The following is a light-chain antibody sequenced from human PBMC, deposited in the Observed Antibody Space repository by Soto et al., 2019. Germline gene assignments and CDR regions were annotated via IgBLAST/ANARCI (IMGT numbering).Light chain of an antibody. V-gene: IGKV3-20*01. CDR3: QQFGSPPGT. J-gene: IGKJ2*01. CDR1: QSVSSSY. Sequence: EIVLTQSPGTLSLSPGERATLSCRASQSVSSSYLAWYQQKPGQAPRLLTYGASSRATGIPDRFSCSGSGTDFTLTISGLEPEDFAVYYCQQFGSPPGTFGQGTKLEIK. CDR2: GAS.